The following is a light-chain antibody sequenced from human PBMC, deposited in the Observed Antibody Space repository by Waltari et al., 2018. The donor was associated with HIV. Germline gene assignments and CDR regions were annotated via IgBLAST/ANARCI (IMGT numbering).Light chain of an antibody. CDR2: AAS. Sequence: DIQMPQSPSSLSASLGDRFTITCRASQSITIYLNWYQQKPGKAPKLLMYAASRLQSGVPLRFSGSGSGTDFSLTISGLQREDFATYYCQQTNSIPYTFGQGTKLNVK. CDR3: QQTNSIPYT. J-gene: IGKJ2*01. CDR1: QSITIY. V-gene: IGKV1-39*01.